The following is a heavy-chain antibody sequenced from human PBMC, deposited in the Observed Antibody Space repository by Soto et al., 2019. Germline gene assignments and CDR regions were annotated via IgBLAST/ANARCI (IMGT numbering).Heavy chain of an antibody. V-gene: IGHV4-39*01. D-gene: IGHD5-18*01. Sequence: QLHLQESGPGLVKPSETLSLSCIVSGGSISRSPYSWAWLRQPPGQGLEWLGTIFYSGNIYYSASLHSRVSISVDTSKEQFSLKVRSVTAADTAVYYCARHAAARRADVVAFQVWGQGTPVTVSS. CDR3: ARHAAARRADVVAFQV. CDR1: GGSISRSPYS. CDR2: IFYSGNI. J-gene: IGHJ3*01.